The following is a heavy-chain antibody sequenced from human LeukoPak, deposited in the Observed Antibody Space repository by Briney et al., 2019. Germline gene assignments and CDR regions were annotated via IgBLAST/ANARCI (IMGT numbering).Heavy chain of an antibody. CDR1: GYTFTSYD. CDR3: ARGFGPAAMNYYMDV. V-gene: IGHV1-8*01. Sequence: ASVKVSCKASGYTFTSYDINWVRQATGQGLERMGWMNPNSGNTGYAQKFQGRVTMTRNTSISTAYMGLSSLRSDDTAVYYCARGFGPAAMNYYMDVWGKGTTVTISS. J-gene: IGHJ6*03. D-gene: IGHD2-2*01. CDR2: MNPNSGNT.